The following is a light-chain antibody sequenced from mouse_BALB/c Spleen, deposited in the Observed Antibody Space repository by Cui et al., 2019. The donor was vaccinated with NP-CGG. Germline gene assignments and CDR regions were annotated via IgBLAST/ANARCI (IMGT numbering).Light chain of an antibody. CDR1: TGAVTTSNY. CDR2: GTN. J-gene: IGLJ1*01. V-gene: IGLV1*01. Sequence: QAVLTPESALTTSPGETVTLTCRSSTGAVTTSNYANWVQEKPDHLFTGLIGGTNNRAPGVPARFSGSLIGDKAALTITGAQTEDEGIYFCALWYSNHWVFGGGTKLTVL. CDR3: ALWYSNHWV.